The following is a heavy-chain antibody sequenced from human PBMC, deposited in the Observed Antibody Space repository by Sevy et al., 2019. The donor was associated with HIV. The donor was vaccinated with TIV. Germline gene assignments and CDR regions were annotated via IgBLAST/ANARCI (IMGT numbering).Heavy chain of an antibody. CDR3: ARVLRYCSGGSCQITYFDY. CDR1: GYTFTGYY. CDR2: INPNSGGI. D-gene: IGHD2-15*01. J-gene: IGHJ4*02. Sequence: ASVKVSCKASGYTFTGYYMHWVRQAPGQGLEWMGWINPNSGGINYAQKFQGRVTMTRDTSISTAYMELSRLRSDDTAVYYCARVLRYCSGGSCQITYFDYWGQGTLVTVSS. V-gene: IGHV1-2*02.